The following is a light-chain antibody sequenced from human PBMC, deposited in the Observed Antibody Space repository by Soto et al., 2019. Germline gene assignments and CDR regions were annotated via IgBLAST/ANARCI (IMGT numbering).Light chain of an antibody. CDR2: DAS. J-gene: IGKJ5*01. CDR3: QQYSNLPIT. Sequence: DIQMTQSPSSLSASVGDRVTLTCQASQDVGKSLNWYQQIPGKAPNLLIYDASSLETGVPSRFSGSGSGTDFTFTISNLQTEDIATYYCQQYSNLPITFGQGTRLEIK. CDR1: QDVGKS. V-gene: IGKV1-33*01.